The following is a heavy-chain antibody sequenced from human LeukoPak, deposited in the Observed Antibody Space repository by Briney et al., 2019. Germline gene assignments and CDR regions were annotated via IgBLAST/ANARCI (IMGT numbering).Heavy chain of an antibody. CDR3: ARHPYSSGPDY. CDR2: IYYSGST. J-gene: IGHJ4*02. CDR1: GGSISSYY. D-gene: IGHD6-19*01. V-gene: IGHV4-59*08. Sequence: SETLSLTCTVSGGSISSYYWSWIRQPPGKGLEWIGYIYYSGSTNYNPSLKSRVTISVDTSKNQFSLKLSSVTAADTAVYYCARHPYSSGPDYWGQGTLVTVSS.